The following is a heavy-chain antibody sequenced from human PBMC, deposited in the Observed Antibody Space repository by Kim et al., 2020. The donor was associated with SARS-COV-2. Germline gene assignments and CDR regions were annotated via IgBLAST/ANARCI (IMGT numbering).Heavy chain of an antibody. CDR1: GGTFSSYA. CDR2: IIPIFGTA. J-gene: IGHJ5*02. Sequence: SVKVSCKASGGTFSSYAISWVRQAPGQGLEWMGGIIPIFGTANYAQKFQGRVTITADESTSTAYMELSSLRSEDTAVYYCARTRVVVKWDDGFDPWGQGTLVTVSS. D-gene: IGHD2-21*01. CDR3: ARTRVVVKWDDGFDP. V-gene: IGHV1-69*13.